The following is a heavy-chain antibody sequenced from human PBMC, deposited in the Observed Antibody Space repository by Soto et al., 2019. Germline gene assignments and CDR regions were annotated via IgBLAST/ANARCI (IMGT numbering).Heavy chain of an antibody. Sequence: SETLSLTCSVSGDAISNYYWSWIRQTPGRGLEWIGWVHESGSAMYNPSFRSRVIISLETSKNQFSRTLTSLTAADSAMYYCARTSRATPGTGLDSWGQGALVTVSA. CDR3: ARTSRATPGTGLDS. CDR2: VHESGSA. V-gene: IGHV4-59*01. CDR1: GDAISNYY. J-gene: IGHJ4*02.